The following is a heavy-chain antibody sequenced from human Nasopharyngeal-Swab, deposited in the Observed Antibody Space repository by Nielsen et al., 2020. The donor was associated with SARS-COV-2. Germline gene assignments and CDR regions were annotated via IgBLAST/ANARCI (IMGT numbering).Heavy chain of an antibody. CDR3: AKSPGEDASDI. CDR2: ISWNSGSI. J-gene: IGHJ3*02. Sequence: SLKISCAASGFTFDDYAMHWVRQAPGKGLEWVSGISWNSGSIGYADSVKGRFTISRDNAKNSLYLQMNSLRAEDTALYYCAKSPGEDASDIWGQGTMVTVSS. D-gene: IGHD2-21*01. CDR1: GFTFDDYA. V-gene: IGHV3-9*01.